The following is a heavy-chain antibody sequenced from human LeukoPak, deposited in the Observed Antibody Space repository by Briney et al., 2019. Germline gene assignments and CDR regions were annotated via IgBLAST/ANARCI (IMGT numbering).Heavy chain of an antibody. CDR1: GFTFSSYA. V-gene: IGHV3-30-3*01. CDR2: ISYDGSNK. J-gene: IGHJ4*02. Sequence: GGSLRLSCAASGFTFSSYAMHWVRQAPGKGLEWVAVISYDGSNKYYADSVKGRFTISRDNSKNTLYLQMNSLRAEDTAVYYCARDLRSYGDAPVNWGQGTLVTVSS. CDR3: ARDLRSYGDAPVN. D-gene: IGHD4-17*01.